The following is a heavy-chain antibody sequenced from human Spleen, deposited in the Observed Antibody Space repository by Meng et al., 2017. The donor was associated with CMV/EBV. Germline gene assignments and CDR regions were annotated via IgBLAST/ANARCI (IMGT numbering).Heavy chain of an antibody. CDR1: GYTFTAYY. V-gene: IGHV1-2*02. CDR2: INPNSGGT. Sequence: ASVKVSCKASGYTFTAYYMHWVRQAPGQGLEWMGWINPNSGGTNYAQKFQGRVTMTRNTSISTAYMELSSLRSEDTAVYYCARGSRDRYGRDFWGQGTLVTVS. J-gene: IGHJ4*02. D-gene: IGHD5-24*01. CDR3: ARGSRDRYGRDF.